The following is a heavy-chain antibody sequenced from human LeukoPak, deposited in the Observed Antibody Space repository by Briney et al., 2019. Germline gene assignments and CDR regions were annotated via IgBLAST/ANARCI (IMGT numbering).Heavy chain of an antibody. V-gene: IGHV1-3*01. J-gene: IGHJ1*01. CDR2: ITAGNGNT. CDR1: GYTFTTYA. CDR3: ARVPLHDDSGHYYPH. Sequence: ASVKVSCKASGYTFTTYAMHWVRQAPGQRLEWLGWITAGNGNTKYSEKFQGRVTIIRDTSASTAYMELSSLRSEDTAVYYCARVPLHDDSGHYYPHWGQGTLVTVSS. D-gene: IGHD3-22*01.